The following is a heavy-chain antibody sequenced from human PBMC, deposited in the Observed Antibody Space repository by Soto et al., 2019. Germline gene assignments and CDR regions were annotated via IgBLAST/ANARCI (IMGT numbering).Heavy chain of an antibody. D-gene: IGHD5-12*01. CDR3: ATAPPSGYDAWLSY. J-gene: IGHJ4*02. Sequence: ASVKVSCKVSGYTLTELSMHWVRQAPGKGLEWMGGFDPEDGETIYAQKFQGRVTMTEDTSTDTAYMELSSLRSEDTAVYYCATAPPSGYDAWLSYWGQGTLVTVSS. V-gene: IGHV1-24*01. CDR1: GYTLTELS. CDR2: FDPEDGET.